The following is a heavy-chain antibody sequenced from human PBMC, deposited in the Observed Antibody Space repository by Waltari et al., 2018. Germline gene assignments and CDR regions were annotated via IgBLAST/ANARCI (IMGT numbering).Heavy chain of an antibody. D-gene: IGHD1-26*01. CDR1: GFTFSSYW. Sequence: EVQLVESGGGLVQPGGSLRLSCAASGFTFSSYWMSWVRQAPGKGLEWVANIKQDGSEKDKVDLGKGRFTISRDNAKNSLYLQMNSLRAEDTAVYYCAREGESFYYYYYGMDVWGQGTTVTVSS. J-gene: IGHJ6*02. CDR2: IKQDGSEK. V-gene: IGHV3-7*01. CDR3: AREGESFYYYYYGMDV.